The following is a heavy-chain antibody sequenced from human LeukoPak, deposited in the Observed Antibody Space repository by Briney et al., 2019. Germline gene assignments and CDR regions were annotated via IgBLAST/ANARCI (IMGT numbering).Heavy chain of an antibody. CDR3: ARGAAYYYDSSGYSLTGGTFDY. CDR2: ICHSGST. CDR1: GYSISSGYY. J-gene: IGHJ4*02. Sequence: SETLSLTCTVSGYSISSGYYWGWIRQPPGKGLEWIGSICHSGSTYYNPSLKSRVTISVDTSKNQFSLKLSSVTAADTAVYYCARGAAYYYDSSGYSLTGGTFDYWGQGTLVTVSS. V-gene: IGHV4-38-2*02. D-gene: IGHD3-22*01.